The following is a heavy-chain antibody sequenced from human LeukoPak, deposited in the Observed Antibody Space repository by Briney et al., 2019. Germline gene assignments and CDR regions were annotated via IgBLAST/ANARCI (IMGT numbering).Heavy chain of an antibody. J-gene: IGHJ6*02. Sequence: GGSLRLSCAASGFTFSSYWMHWVRQAPGKGLVWVSRINSDGSSTSYADSVKGRFTISRDNAKNSLYLQMNSLRAEDTAVYYCVGGKMWWNSYYYYGMDVWGQGTTVTVS. D-gene: IGHD2-21*01. CDR1: GFTFSSYW. CDR3: VGGKMWWNSYYYYGMDV. CDR2: INSDGSST. V-gene: IGHV3-74*01.